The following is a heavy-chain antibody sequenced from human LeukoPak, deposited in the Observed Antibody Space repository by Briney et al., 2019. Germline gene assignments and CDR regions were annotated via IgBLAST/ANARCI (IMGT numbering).Heavy chain of an antibody. CDR2: ISGSGGST. V-gene: IGHV3-23*01. CDR3: AKAQSPLVVVPAATRGGDYYYYYMDV. Sequence: GGSLRLSCAASGFTFSSYGMSWVRQAPGKGLEWVSAISGSGGSTYYADSVKGRSTISRDNSKNTLYLQMNSLRAEDAAVYYCAKAQSPLVVVPAATRGGDYYYYYMDVWGKGTTVTISS. D-gene: IGHD2-2*01. J-gene: IGHJ6*03. CDR1: GFTFSSYG.